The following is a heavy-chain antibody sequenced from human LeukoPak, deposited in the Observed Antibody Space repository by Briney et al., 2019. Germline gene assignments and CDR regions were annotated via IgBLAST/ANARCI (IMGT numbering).Heavy chain of an antibody. CDR3: ARVPPRTFYSGSYLGYFQH. J-gene: IGHJ1*01. CDR2: ISAYNGNT. CDR1: GYTFTSYG. V-gene: IGHV1-18*01. Sequence: ASVKVPCKASGYTFTSYGISWVRQAPGQGLEWMGWISAYNGNTNYAQKLQGRVTMTTDTSTSTAYMELRSLRSDDTAVYYCARVPPRTFYSGSYLGYFQHWGQGTLVTVSS. D-gene: IGHD1-26*01.